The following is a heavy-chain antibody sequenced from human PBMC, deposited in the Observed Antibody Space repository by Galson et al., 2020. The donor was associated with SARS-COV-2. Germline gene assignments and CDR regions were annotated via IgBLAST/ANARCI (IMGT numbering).Heavy chain of an antibody. D-gene: IGHD2-21*01. J-gene: IGHJ4*02. V-gene: IGHV3-30*03. CDR3: ARLDAYGPGY. CDR2: ISYDGSNK. CDR1: GFTFSSYG. Sequence: GESLKISCAASGFTFSSYGMHWVRQAPGKGLEWVAVISYDGSNKYYADSVKGRFTISRDNSKNTLYLQMNSLRAEDTAVYYCARLDAYGPGYWGQGTLVTVSS.